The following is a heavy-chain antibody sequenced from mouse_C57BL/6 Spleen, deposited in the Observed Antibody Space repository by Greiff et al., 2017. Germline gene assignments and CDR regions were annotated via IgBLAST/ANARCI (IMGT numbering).Heavy chain of an antibody. V-gene: IGHV1-80*01. D-gene: IGHD4-1*01. Sequence: QVQLQQSGAELVKPGASVKISCKASGYAFSSYWMNWVKQRPGKGLEWIGQIYPGDGDTNYNGKFKGKATLTADKSSSTAYMQLSSLTSEDSAVYFCARLRLGDWYFDVWGTGTTVTVSS. J-gene: IGHJ1*03. CDR3: ARLRLGDWYFDV. CDR2: IYPGDGDT. CDR1: GYAFSSYW.